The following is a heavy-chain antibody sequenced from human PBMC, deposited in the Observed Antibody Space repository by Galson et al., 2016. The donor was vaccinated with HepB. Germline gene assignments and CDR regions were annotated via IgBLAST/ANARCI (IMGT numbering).Heavy chain of an antibody. V-gene: IGHV3-30*03. CDR1: GFALRGYG. CDR3: AREGTGWYYDYDYKYDMDV. J-gene: IGHJ6*02. CDR2: STYDGQNK. Sequence: SLRLSCAASGFALRGYGVHWVRQAPGKGLEWVALSTYDGQNKYFGDSVKGRFDVSRDNSKGTLHLQMTGLRVDDTAVYYSAREGTGWYYDYDYKYDMDVWGQGTTVIVSS. D-gene: IGHD6-19*01.